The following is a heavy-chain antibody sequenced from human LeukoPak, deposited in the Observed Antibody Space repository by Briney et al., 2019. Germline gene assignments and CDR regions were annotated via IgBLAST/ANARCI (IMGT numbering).Heavy chain of an antibody. CDR2: IYPGDSDT. CDR3: ARQSEPFTGYSSGWSDAFDI. Sequence: GESLKISCKGSGYSFTSHWIGWVRQMPGKGLEWMGIIYPGDSDTRYSPSFQGQVTISADKSISTAYLQWSSLKASDTAMYYCARQSEPFTGYSSGWSDAFDIWGQGTMVTVSS. CDR1: GYSFTSHW. D-gene: IGHD6-19*01. V-gene: IGHV5-51*01. J-gene: IGHJ3*02.